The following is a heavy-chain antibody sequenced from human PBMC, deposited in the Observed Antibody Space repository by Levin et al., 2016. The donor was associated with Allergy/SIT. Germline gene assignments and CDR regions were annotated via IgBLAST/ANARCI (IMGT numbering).Heavy chain of an antibody. CDR3: ARDSYYYTLTGLLDNYGLDV. V-gene: IGHV1-69*04. CDR2: IIPVLTIA. Sequence: WVRQAPGQGLEWMGRIIPVLTIANYAQTFQGRVTFTADKSTSTAYMELSSLRSEDTAVYFCARDSYYYTLTGLLDNYGLDVWGQGTTVTVSS. J-gene: IGHJ6*02. D-gene: IGHD3-9*01.